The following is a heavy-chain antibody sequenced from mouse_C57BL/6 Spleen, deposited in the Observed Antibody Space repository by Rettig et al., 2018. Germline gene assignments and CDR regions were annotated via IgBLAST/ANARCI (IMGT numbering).Heavy chain of an antibody. D-gene: IGHD2-3*01. Sequence: RAPGKGLEWIGEINPDSSTINYAPSLKDKFIISRDNAKNTLYLQMSKVRSEDTALYYCARLGYYGAMAYWGQGTSVTVSS. J-gene: IGHJ4*01. CDR2: INPDSSTI. V-gene: IGHV4-1*01. CDR3: ARLGYYGAMAY.